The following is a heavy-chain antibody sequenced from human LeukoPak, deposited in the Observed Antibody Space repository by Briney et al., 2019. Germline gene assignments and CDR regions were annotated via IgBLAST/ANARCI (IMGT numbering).Heavy chain of an antibody. J-gene: IGHJ6*03. D-gene: IGHD2-2*01. Sequence: GESLKISCKGSGYSFTSYWIGWVRQMPGKGLEWMGIIYPGDSDTRYSPSFQGQVTISADKSISTAYLQWSSLKASDTTMYYSARHYCSSTSCHYYYYYMDVWGKGTTVTVSS. CDR1: GYSFTSYW. V-gene: IGHV5-51*01. CDR2: IYPGDSDT. CDR3: ARHYCSSTSCHYYYYYMDV.